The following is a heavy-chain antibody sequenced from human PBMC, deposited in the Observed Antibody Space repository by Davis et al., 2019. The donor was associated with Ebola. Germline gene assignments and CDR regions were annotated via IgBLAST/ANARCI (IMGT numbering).Heavy chain of an antibody. CDR3: AREIVGYSYDTRDY. V-gene: IGHV3-48*02. J-gene: IGHJ4*02. D-gene: IGHD5-18*01. CDR1: GFTFSSYS. CDR2: ISSSSTI. Sequence: PGGSLRLSCAASGFTFSSYSMNWVRQAPGKGLEWVSYISSSSTIYYADSVKGRFTISRDNAKNSLYLQMNSLRDEDTAVYYCAREIVGYSYDTRDYWGQGTLVTVSS.